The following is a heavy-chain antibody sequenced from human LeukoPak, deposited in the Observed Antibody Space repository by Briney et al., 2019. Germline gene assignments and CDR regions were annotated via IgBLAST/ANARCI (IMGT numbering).Heavy chain of an antibody. CDR3: ARGAYGGWLQLTTPFDY. J-gene: IGHJ4*02. V-gene: IGHV4-34*01. CDR1: GGSFSGYY. D-gene: IGHD5-24*01. CDR2: INHSGST. Sequence: SETLSLTCAVYGGSFSGYYWSWIRQPPGKGLEWIGEINHSGSTNYNPSLKSRVTISVDTSKNQFSLKLISVAAADTAVYYCARGAYGGWLQLTTPFDYWGQGTLVTYSS.